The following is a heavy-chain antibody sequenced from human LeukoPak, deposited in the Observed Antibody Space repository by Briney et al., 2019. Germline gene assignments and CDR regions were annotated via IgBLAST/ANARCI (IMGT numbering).Heavy chain of an antibody. Sequence: ASVKVSCKASGYTFTGYYMHWVRQAPGQGLEWMGWINPNSGGTNYAQKFQGRVTMTRDTSISTAYMELSRLRSDDTAVYYCARVAYRYCSSTSCRYNWFDPWGQGTLVTVSS. CDR2: INPNSGGT. V-gene: IGHV1-2*02. CDR1: GYTFTGYY. CDR3: ARVAYRYCSSTSCRYNWFDP. J-gene: IGHJ5*02. D-gene: IGHD2-2*01.